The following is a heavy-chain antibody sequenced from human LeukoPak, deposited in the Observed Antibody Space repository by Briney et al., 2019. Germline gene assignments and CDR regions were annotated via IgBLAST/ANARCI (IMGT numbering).Heavy chain of an antibody. CDR3: ARVNILTGEDY. V-gene: IGHV3-7*01. CDR2: IKQDGSEK. Sequence: GGSLRLSCAASGFTFSNAWMSWVRQAPGKGLEWVANIKQDGSEKYYVDSVKGRFTISRDNAKNSLYLQMNSLRAEDTAVYYCARVNILTGEDYWGQGTLVTVSS. D-gene: IGHD3-9*01. J-gene: IGHJ4*02. CDR1: GFTFSNAW.